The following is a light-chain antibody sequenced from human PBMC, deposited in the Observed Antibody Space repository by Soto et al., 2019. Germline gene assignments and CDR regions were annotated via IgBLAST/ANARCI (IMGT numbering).Light chain of an antibody. CDR3: QQYNSYPWT. CDR2: DVS. J-gene: IGKJ1*01. V-gene: IGKV1-5*01. Sequence: DIHMTLSPSTLPASVGYRVTIARRASQSISSWLAWYQQKPGKAPKVLVYDVSNLDSGVPSRFSGSGSGTDFTLTISSLQPDDFATYYCQQYNSYPWTFGQGTKV. CDR1: QSISSW.